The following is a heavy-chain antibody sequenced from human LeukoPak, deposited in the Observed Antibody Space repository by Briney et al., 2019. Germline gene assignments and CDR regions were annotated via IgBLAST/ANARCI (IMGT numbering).Heavy chain of an antibody. CDR2: IYNGVPT. D-gene: IGHD6-19*01. J-gene: IGHJ4*02. CDR3: VQTTGWPGFDY. Sequence: PSETLSLICTASGAPISRFYWNWVRQPPGKGLEWIGNIYNGVPTFFNPSLKSRVTLSVDTSKTQFSLHLASVTAADTAVYYCVQTTGWPGFDYWGQGILVTVSS. V-gene: IGHV4-4*09. CDR1: GAPISRFY.